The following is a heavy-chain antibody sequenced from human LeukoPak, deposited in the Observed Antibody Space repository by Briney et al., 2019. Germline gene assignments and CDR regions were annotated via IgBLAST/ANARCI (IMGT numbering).Heavy chain of an antibody. Sequence: GGSLRPPCAASGFSFSDNYTSWIRQAPGKGLEWVSYISNSGSYTNYPDSVKGRFTISRDNAKNSLYLQMNSLRDEDTAVYYCARARGAGHGGHFDYWGQGTLVTVSS. D-gene: IGHD6-19*01. CDR2: ISNSGSYT. CDR3: ARARGAGHGGHFDY. V-gene: IGHV3-11*05. CDR1: GFSFSDNY. J-gene: IGHJ4*02.